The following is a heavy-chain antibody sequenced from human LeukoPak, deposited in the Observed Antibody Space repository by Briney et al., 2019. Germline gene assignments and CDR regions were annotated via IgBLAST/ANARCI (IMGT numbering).Heavy chain of an antibody. CDR2: IYSSGST. V-gene: IGHV4-59*01. Sequence: SETLSLTCTVSGGSISSYHWSWIRQPPGKGLECIGYIYSSGSTNYNPSLKSRVTISVDTSKNQFSLKLSSVTAADTAVYYCARTTMVRGTYYMDVWGKGTTVTISS. CDR3: ARTTMVRGTYYMDV. CDR1: GGSISSYH. D-gene: IGHD3-10*01. J-gene: IGHJ6*03.